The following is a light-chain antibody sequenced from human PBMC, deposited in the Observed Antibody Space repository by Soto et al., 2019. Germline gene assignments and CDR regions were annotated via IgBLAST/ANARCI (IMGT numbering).Light chain of an antibody. J-gene: IGLJ2*01. CDR2: EVS. CDR1: SSDVGGYNY. Sequence: QSVLTQPASVSGSPGQSITISCTGTSSDVGGYNYVSWYQQHPGKAPKLMIYEVSNRPSGVSNRFSGSKSGNTASLTISRLQAEDEADYYCSSYTSSTTVVFGGGTKVTVL. CDR3: SSYTSSTTVV. V-gene: IGLV2-14*01.